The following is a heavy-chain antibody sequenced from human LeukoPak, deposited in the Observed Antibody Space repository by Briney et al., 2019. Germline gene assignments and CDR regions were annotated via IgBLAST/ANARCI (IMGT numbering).Heavy chain of an antibody. V-gene: IGHV3-48*03. CDR2: ISSSGSTI. J-gene: IGHJ3*02. D-gene: IGHD3-16*01. CDR3: ARVGDRDAFDI. Sequence: GGPLRLSCAASGFTFSSYEMNWVRQAPGKGLEWVSYISSSGSTIYYADSVKGRFTISRDNSKNTLYLQMNSLRAEDTAVYYCARVGDRDAFDIWGQGTMVTVSS. CDR1: GFTFSSYE.